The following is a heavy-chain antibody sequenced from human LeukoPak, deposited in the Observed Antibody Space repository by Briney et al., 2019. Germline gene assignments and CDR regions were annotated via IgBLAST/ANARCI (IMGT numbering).Heavy chain of an antibody. J-gene: IGHJ4*02. Sequence: GGSLRLSCAASGSTFSSYAMSWVRQAPGKGLEWVSAISGSGGSTYYADSVKGRFTISRDNSKNTLYLQMNSLRAEDTAVYYCAKGPCSSTSCYYFDYWGQGTLVTVSS. CDR2: ISGSGGST. D-gene: IGHD2-2*01. CDR3: AKGPCSSTSCYYFDY. CDR1: GSTFSSYA. V-gene: IGHV3-23*01.